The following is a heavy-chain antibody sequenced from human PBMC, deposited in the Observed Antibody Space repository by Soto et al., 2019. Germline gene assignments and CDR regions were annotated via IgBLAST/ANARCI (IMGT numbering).Heavy chain of an antibody. D-gene: IGHD4-17*01. J-gene: IGHJ4*02. V-gene: IGHV3-30-3*01. CDR2: ISYDGSNK. CDR3: ARDQLTTVVTPAPDY. CDR1: GFTFSSYA. Sequence: QVQLVESGGGVVQPGRSLRLSCAASGFTFSSYAMHWVRQAPGKGLEWVAVISYDGSNKYYADSVKGRFTISRDNSKNTLYLQMNSLRAEDTAVYYCARDQLTTVVTPAPDYWGQGTLVTVSS.